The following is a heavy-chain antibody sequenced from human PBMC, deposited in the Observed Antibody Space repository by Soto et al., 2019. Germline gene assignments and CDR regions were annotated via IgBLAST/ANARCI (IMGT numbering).Heavy chain of an antibody. V-gene: IGHV4-31*03. J-gene: IGHJ4*02. Sequence: QVQLQESGPGLVKPSQTLSLTCTVSGGSISSGGYYWSWIRQHPGKGLEWIGYIYYSGSTYSNPALKSRVTISVDTSKNHVSLKLSSVTAADTAVYYCARDPIGPTFTFDYWGQGTLVTVSS. CDR3: ARDPIGPTFTFDY. CDR2: IYYSGST. CDR1: GGSISSGGYY.